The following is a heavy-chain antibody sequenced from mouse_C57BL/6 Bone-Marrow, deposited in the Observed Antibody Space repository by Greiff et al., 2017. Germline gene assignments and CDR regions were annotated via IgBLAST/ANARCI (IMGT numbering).Heavy chain of an antibody. CDR3: ARSDYGSSYGFAY. V-gene: IGHV5-4*03. D-gene: IGHD1-1*01. CDR2: ISDGGSYT. Sequence: DVKLVESGGGLVKPGGSLKLSCAASGFTFSSYAMSWVRQTPEKRLEWVATISDGGSYTYYPDNVKGRFTISRDNAKNNLYLQMGHLKSEDTAMYYCARSDYGSSYGFAYWGQGTLVTVSA. J-gene: IGHJ3*01. CDR1: GFTFSSYA.